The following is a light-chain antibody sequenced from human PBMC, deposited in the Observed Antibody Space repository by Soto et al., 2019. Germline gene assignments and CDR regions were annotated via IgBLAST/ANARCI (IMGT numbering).Light chain of an antibody. V-gene: IGLV2-23*01. Sequence: QSALTQPASVSGSPGQSITISCTGTSSDVGSYNLVSWYQQHPGKAPKLMIYEDIERPSGVSNRFSGSKSGHTASLTISGLQTEDEADYYCCSYAGGTSVVFGGGTKLTVL. CDR1: SSDVGSYNL. CDR2: EDI. CDR3: CSYAGGTSVV. J-gene: IGLJ2*01.